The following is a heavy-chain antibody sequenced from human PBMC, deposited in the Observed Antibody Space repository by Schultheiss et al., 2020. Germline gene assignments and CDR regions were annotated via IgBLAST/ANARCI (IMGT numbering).Heavy chain of an antibody. CDR2: ISGSGGST. Sequence: GGSLRLSCAASGFTFSSYAMSWVRQAPGKGLEWVSAISGSGGSTYYADSVKGRFTISRDNAKNSLYLQMNSLRAEDTAVYYCARDEGVVAATPYMDVWGKGTTVTVSS. V-gene: IGHV3-23*01. D-gene: IGHD2-15*01. CDR3: ARDEGVVAATPYMDV. CDR1: GFTFSSYA. J-gene: IGHJ6*03.